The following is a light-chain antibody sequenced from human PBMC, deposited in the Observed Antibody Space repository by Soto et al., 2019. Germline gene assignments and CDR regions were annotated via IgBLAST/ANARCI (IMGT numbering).Light chain of an antibody. CDR3: QHYGDSPSIT. Sequence: EIVLTQSPGTLSLSPGERATLSCRASQSVSSNYLAWYQQKPGQAPRLLIYAASSRATGIPDRFSGSGSGTDFTLTISRLEPEDFAVYYCQHYGDSPSITFGQGTRLEIE. CDR1: QSVSSNY. V-gene: IGKV3-20*01. J-gene: IGKJ5*01. CDR2: AAS.